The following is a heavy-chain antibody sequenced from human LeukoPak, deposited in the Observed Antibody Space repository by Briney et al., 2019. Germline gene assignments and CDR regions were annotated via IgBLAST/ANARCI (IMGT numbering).Heavy chain of an antibody. CDR3: AKSLRSTSLDY. D-gene: IGHD2-2*01. J-gene: IGHJ4*02. V-gene: IGHV3-21*04. Sequence: SVKGRFTLSRDNANNSLYLQINSLRAGDTAVYYCAKSLRSTSLDYWGQGTLVTVSS.